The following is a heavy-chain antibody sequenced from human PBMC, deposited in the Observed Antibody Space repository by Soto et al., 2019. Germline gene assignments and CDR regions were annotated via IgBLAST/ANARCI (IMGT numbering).Heavy chain of an antibody. D-gene: IGHD3-3*01. CDR2: ISGSGGST. J-gene: IGHJ3*02. V-gene: IGHV3-23*01. CDR3: ATLPPYYDFWSGRLLDAFDI. CDR1: GFTFSSYA. Sequence: EVQLLESGGGLVQPGGSLRLSCAASGFTFSSYAMSWVRQAPGKGLEWVSAISGSGGSTYYADSVKGRFTISRDNSKNTLYLQMNSLRAEDTAVYYCATLPPYYDFWSGRLLDAFDIWGQGTMVTVSS.